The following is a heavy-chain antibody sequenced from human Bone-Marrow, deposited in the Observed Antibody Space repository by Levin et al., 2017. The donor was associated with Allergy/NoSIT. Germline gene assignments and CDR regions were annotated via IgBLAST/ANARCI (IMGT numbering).Heavy chain of an antibody. CDR2: ISYDGSNK. CDR3: ARGRPDY. J-gene: IGHJ4*02. V-gene: IGHV3-30*04. Sequence: GGSLRLFCAASGFTFSSYAMHWVRQAPGKGLEWVAVISYDGSNKYYADSVKGRFTISRDNSKNTLYLQMNSLRAEDTAVYYCARGRPDYWGQGTLVTVSS. CDR1: GFTFSSYA.